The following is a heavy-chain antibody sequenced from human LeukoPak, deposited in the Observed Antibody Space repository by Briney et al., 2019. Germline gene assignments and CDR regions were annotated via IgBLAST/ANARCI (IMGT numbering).Heavy chain of an antibody. Sequence: SETLSLTCTVSGGSISSSSYFWDWIRQPPGKGLEWIGSIYYSGSTYYNPSLKSRVTISVDTSKNQFSLKLSSVTAADTAVYYCAKGPLLIAAAGTLDYWGQGTLVTVSS. CDR2: IYYSGST. D-gene: IGHD6-13*01. CDR1: GGSISSSSYF. CDR3: AKGPLLIAAAGTLDY. J-gene: IGHJ4*02. V-gene: IGHV4-39*01.